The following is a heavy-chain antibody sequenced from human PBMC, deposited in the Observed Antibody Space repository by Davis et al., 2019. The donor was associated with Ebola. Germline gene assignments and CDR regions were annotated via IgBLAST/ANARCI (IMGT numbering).Heavy chain of an antibody. D-gene: IGHD2-15*01. Sequence: ASVKVSCKASGYTFTGYYMHWVRQAPGQGLEWMGWINPNSGGTNYAQKFQGWVTMTRDTSISTAYMELSRLRSDDTAVYYCARVQVVVVAATHFGMDVWGQGTTVTVSS. CDR1: GYTFTGYY. V-gene: IGHV1-2*04. CDR3: ARVQVVVVAATHFGMDV. J-gene: IGHJ6*02. CDR2: INPNSGGT.